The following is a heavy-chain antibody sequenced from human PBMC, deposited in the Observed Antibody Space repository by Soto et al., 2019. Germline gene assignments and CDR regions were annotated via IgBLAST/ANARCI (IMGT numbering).Heavy chain of an antibody. CDR2: IWYDGSNA. J-gene: IGHJ4*02. CDR1: GLRVWTYG. CDR3: ARDLQIGTHHHFDL. V-gene: IGHV3-33*01. Sequence: GGSLKLACVASGLRVWTYGMHLVRQTPGRGLEWVAFIWYDGSNAVFADFVKGRLTYSRDNSKNTMSLQMDSLRGDDTAVYYCARDLQIGTHHHFDLWGQGTLGTV.